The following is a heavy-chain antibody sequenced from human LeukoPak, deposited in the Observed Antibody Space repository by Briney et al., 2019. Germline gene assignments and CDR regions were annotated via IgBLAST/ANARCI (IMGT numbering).Heavy chain of an antibody. J-gene: IGHJ4*02. D-gene: IGHD3-10*01. CDR3: ARGLGELSHEQGFDY. V-gene: IGHV3-23*01. CDR2: ISGSGGST. CDR1: GFTFSNYN. Sequence: GGSLRLSCAASGFTFSNYNMNWVRQAPGKGLEWVSAISGSGGSTYYADSVKGRFTISRDNSKNTLYLQMNSLRAGDTAVYYCARGLGELSHEQGFDYWGQGTLVTVSS.